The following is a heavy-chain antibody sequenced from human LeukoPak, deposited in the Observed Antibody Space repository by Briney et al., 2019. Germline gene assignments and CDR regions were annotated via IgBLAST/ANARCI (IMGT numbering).Heavy chain of an antibody. V-gene: IGHV4-34*01. J-gene: IGHJ4*02. CDR1: GGSFSGYY. CDR2: INHSGST. Sequence: ASETLSLTCAVYGGSFSGYYWSWIRQPPGKGLEWIGEINHSGSTYYNPSLKSRVTISVDTSKNQFSLRLSSVTAADTAVYYCARQVTFGYAYAYYFDYWGQGTLVTVSS. CDR3: ARQVTFGYAYAYYFDY. D-gene: IGHD3-16*01.